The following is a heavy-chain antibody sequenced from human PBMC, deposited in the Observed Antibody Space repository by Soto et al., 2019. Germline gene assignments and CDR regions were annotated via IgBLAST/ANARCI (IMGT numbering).Heavy chain of an antibody. CDR3: ARGSYTSTLDY. J-gene: IGHJ4*02. V-gene: IGHV1-46*01. D-gene: IGHD6-13*01. Sequence: ASVKVSCKASGYTFTSYYMHWVRQAPGQGLEWMGIVNPSGGTTSYAQKFQGRVTMTRDTSTSTVYTELSSLRSEDTAVYYCARGSYTSTLDYWGQGMLVTVSS. CDR2: VNPSGGTT. CDR1: GYTFTSYY.